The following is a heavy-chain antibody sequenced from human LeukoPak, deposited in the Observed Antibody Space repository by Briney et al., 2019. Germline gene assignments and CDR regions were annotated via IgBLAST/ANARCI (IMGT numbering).Heavy chain of an antibody. CDR2: ISYDGSNK. V-gene: IGHV3-30*18. Sequence: SGGSLRLSCAASGFTFSSYGMHWVRQAPGKGLEWVAVISYDGSNKYYADSVKGRFTISRDNSKNTLYLQMNSLRAEDTAVYYCAKGGYCSGGSCYSRVYFDYWGQGTLVTVSS. CDR3: AKGGYCSGGSCYSRVYFDY. CDR1: GFTFSSYG. D-gene: IGHD2-15*01. J-gene: IGHJ4*02.